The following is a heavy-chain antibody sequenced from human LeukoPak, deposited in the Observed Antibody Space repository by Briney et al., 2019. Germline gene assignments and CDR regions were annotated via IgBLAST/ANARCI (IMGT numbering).Heavy chain of an antibody. Sequence: GGSLRLSCAASGFTFSDYYMSWIRQAPGKGLEWVSYISSSGSTIYYADSVKGRFTISRDNAKNSLYLQMNSLRAEDTAVYYCARGHSTAHYYYYYGMDVWGQGTTVTVSS. CDR2: ISSSGSTI. CDR3: ARGHSTAHYYYYYGMDV. J-gene: IGHJ6*02. V-gene: IGHV3-11*01. D-gene: IGHD2-2*01. CDR1: GFTFSDYY.